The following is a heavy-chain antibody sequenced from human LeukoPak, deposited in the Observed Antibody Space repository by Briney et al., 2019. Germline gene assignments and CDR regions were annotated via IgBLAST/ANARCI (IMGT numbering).Heavy chain of an antibody. CDR2: IKQDGSAT. Sequence: GGSLRLSCAASGFTFSSYWMSWVRQAPGKGLEWVANIKQDGSATYFLDSVKGRFTVSRDNAKNSLYLQMNSLTVDDTAVYYCARLGMAGTSNWFDPWGQGTLVTVSS. CDR1: GFTFSSYW. CDR3: ARLGMAGTSNWFDP. D-gene: IGHD6-19*01. J-gene: IGHJ5*02. V-gene: IGHV3-7*01.